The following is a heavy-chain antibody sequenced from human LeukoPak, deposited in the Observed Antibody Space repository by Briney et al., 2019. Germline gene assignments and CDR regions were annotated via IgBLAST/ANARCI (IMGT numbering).Heavy chain of an antibody. CDR2: IYFSGST. J-gene: IGHJ4*02. D-gene: IGHD4-23*01. CDR3: TNTNSENFDY. V-gene: IGHV4-59*08. Sequence: SETLSLTCAVSGGSMSHYYWSWIRQPPGKGLEWIGYIYFSGSTNYNPSLKSRVTISVDASKSQSSLKLSSVTAADTAVYYCTNTNSENFDYWGQGTLVTVSS. CDR1: GGSMSHYY.